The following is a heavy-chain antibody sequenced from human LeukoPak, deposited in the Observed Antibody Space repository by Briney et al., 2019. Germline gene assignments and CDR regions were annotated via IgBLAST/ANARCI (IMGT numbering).Heavy chain of an antibody. CDR1: GLTFSSYA. D-gene: IGHD6-19*01. J-gene: IGHJ4*02. Sequence: PGGSLRLSCAASGLTFSSYAMHWVRQAPGKGLEWVAVISYDGSNKYYADSVKGRFTISRDNSKNTLYLQMNSLRAEDTAVYYCARGGIAVAGTFFGPVDYWGQGTLVTVSS. V-gene: IGHV3-30-3*01. CDR2: ISYDGSNK. CDR3: ARGGIAVAGTFFGPVDY.